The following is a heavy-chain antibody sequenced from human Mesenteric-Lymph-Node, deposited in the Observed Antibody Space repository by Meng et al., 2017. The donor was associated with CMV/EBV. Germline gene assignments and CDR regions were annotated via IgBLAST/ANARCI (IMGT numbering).Heavy chain of an antibody. Sequence: GGSLRLSCAASGFTFSSYSMNWVRQAPGKGLEWVSSISSSSSYIYYADSVKGRFTISRDNAKNSLYLQMNSLRAEDTAVYYCARAQLAAAHFDYWGQGTLVTVSS. CDR3: ARAQLAAAHFDY. V-gene: IGHV3-21*01. J-gene: IGHJ4*02. D-gene: IGHD6-13*01. CDR2: ISSSSSYI. CDR1: GFTFSSYS.